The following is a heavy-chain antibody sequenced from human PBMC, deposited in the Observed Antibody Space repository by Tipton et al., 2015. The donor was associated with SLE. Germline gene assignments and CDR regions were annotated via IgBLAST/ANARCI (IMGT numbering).Heavy chain of an antibody. CDR2: MYTSGST. CDR3: ARHRLDYDYVWGSYRYFDY. Sequence: TLSLTCTVSGASITSGSFYWSWIRQSVGKGLEWIGRMYTSGSTNYNPSLRSRVTMTADTSKNQFSLKLNSVTAADTAVYYCARHRLDYDYVWGSYRYFDYWGQGILVTVSS. CDR1: GASITSGSFY. D-gene: IGHD3-16*02. J-gene: IGHJ4*02. V-gene: IGHV4-61*02.